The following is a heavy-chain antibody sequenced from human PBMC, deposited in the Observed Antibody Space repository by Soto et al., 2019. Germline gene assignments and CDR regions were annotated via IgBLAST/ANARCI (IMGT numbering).Heavy chain of an antibody. D-gene: IGHD2-15*01. CDR3: ARWGCSGANCNLNQRSFDL. V-gene: IGHV3-33*03. J-gene: IGHJ4*02. CDR1: GFIFNEYG. CDR2: IWYDGSNK. Sequence: QVQLVESGGGAVQPGRSLRLSCAASGFIFNEYGMHWVRQAPGKGLEWVAVIWYDGSNKYYADSVKGRFTFSSDNSKNTMTLQMNSLRVEDTAVYYCARWGCSGANCNLNQRSFDLWGQGTLVTVSS.